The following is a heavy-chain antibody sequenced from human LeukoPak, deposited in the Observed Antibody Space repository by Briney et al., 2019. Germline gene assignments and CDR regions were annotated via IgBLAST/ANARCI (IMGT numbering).Heavy chain of an antibody. Sequence: GGSLRLSCAASGFTFSDYVMNWVRQAPGKGLAWVSSISGSSDNTFYADSVKGRFTISRDNSKNTLYLQMNSLRAEDTAVYYCAKADYYDSSGHFDYWGQGTLVTVSS. J-gene: IGHJ4*02. CDR3: AKADYYDSSGHFDY. CDR2: ISGSSDNT. V-gene: IGHV3-23*01. D-gene: IGHD3-22*01. CDR1: GFTFSDYV.